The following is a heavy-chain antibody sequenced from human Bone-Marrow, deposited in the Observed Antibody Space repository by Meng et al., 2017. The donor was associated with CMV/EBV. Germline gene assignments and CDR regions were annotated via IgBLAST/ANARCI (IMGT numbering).Heavy chain of an antibody. CDR1: GFTFSDYY. Sequence: GGSLRLSCPASGFTFSDYYMSWIRQAPGNGLEWVSYISSIGITIYYADSVKGRFTISRDNAKNSLYLQMNSLRAEDTAVYYCARGRPQGFLEWLPSYGMDVWGQGTTVTGSS. V-gene: IGHV3-11*01. CDR2: ISSIGITI. J-gene: IGHJ6*01. D-gene: IGHD3-3*01. CDR3: ARGRPQGFLEWLPSYGMDV.